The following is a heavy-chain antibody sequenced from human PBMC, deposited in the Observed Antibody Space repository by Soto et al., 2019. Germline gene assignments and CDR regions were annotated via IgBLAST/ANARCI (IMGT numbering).Heavy chain of an antibody. V-gene: IGHV3-33*01. CDR1: GFTFSSYG. Sequence: LRLSCAASGFTFSSYGMHWVRQAPGKGLEWVAVIWYDGSNKYYADSVKGRFTISRDNSKNTLYLQMNSLRAEDTAVYYCARGHDYSNADAFDIWGQGTMVTVSS. D-gene: IGHD4-4*01. CDR2: IWYDGSNK. CDR3: ARGHDYSNADAFDI. J-gene: IGHJ3*02.